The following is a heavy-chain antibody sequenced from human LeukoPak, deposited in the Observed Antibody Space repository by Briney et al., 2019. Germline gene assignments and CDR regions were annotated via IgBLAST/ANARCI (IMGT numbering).Heavy chain of an antibody. CDR3: ARDLAGYCSSTSCPDFDY. D-gene: IGHD2-2*01. V-gene: IGHV1-2*02. Sequence: AASVKVSCKASGYTFTGYYMHWVRQAPGQGLEWMGWINPNSGGTNYAQKFQGRVTMTRDTSISTAYMELSRLRSDDTAVYYCARDLAGYCSSTSCPDFDYWGQGTLVTVSS. CDR2: INPNSGGT. CDR1: GYTFTGYY. J-gene: IGHJ4*02.